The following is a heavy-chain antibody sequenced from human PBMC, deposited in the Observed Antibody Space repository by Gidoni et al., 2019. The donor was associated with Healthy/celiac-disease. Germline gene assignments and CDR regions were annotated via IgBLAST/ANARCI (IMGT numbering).Heavy chain of an antibody. J-gene: IGHJ4*02. D-gene: IGHD2-2*01. Sequence: QVQLVESGGGVFQPGRSLRLSCAASGFTLSSYAMHWVRQAPGKGLEWVAVISYDGSNKYYADSVKGRFTISRDKSKNTLYLQMNSLRAEDTAVYYCARDRGDGARVVPAAIDYWGQGTLVTVSS. CDR2: ISYDGSNK. CDR3: ARDRGDGARVVPAAIDY. CDR1: GFTLSSYA. V-gene: IGHV3-30*01.